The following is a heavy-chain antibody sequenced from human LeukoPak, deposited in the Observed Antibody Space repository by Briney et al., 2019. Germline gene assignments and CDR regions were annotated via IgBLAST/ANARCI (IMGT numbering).Heavy chain of an antibody. CDR3: AREYSGSGTLFDY. V-gene: IGHV3-74*01. D-gene: IGHD3-10*01. Sequence: GGSLRLSCAASGFTFSRYWMHWVRQAPGKGLVWVSRINSDGSTTNYADSVKGRFTISRDNAKNTLYLQMNSLRAEDTAVYYCAREYSGSGTLFDYWGQGTLVTVSS. J-gene: IGHJ4*02. CDR2: INSDGSTT. CDR1: GFTFSRYW.